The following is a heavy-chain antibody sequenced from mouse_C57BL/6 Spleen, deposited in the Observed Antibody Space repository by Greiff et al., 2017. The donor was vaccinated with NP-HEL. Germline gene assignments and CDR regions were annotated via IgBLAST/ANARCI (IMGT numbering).Heavy chain of an antibody. CDR2: IDPSDSYT. CDR3: ARVENYYGSRFDY. CDR1: GYTFTSYW. Sequence: QVQLQQPGAELVKPGASVKLSCKASGYTFTSYWMQWVKQRPGQGLEWIGEIDPSDSYTNYNQKFKGKATLTVDTFSSTAYMQLSSLTSEDSAVYYCARVENYYGSRFDYWGQGTTLTVSS. V-gene: IGHV1-50*01. J-gene: IGHJ2*01. D-gene: IGHD1-1*01.